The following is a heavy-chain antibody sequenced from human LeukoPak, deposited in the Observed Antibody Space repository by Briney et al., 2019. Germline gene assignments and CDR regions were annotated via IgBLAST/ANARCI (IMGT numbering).Heavy chain of an antibody. CDR3: ARTKIDYDFWSGYLATNAFDI. Sequence: ASVRVSCKASGYTFTSYDINWVRQATGQGLEWMGWMNPNSGNTGYAQKFQGRVTMTRNTSISTAYMKLSSLRSEDTAVYYCARTKIDYDFWSGYLATNAFDIWGQGTMVTVSS. D-gene: IGHD3-3*01. CDR1: GYTFTSYD. V-gene: IGHV1-8*02. J-gene: IGHJ3*02. CDR2: MNPNSGNT.